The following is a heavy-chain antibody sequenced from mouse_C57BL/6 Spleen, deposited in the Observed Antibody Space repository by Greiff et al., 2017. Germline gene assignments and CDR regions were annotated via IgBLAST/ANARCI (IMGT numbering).Heavy chain of an antibody. CDR3: ARERDYYGSSYGFAY. V-gene: IGHV5-16*01. J-gene: IGHJ3*01. CDR2: INYDGSST. Sequence: EVKLVESEGGLVQPGSSMKLSCTASGFTFSDYYMAWVRQVPEKGLEWVANINYDGSSTYYLDSLKSRFIISRENAKNILYLQMSSLKSEDTATYYCARERDYYGSSYGFAYWGQGTLVTVSA. CDR1: GFTFSDYY. D-gene: IGHD1-1*01.